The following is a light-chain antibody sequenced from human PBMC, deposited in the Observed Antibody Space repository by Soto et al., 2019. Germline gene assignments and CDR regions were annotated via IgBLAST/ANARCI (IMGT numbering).Light chain of an antibody. CDR2: AAS. Sequence: RASQSISNHLNWYQQKPGKAPKLLIFAASSLQSGVPARFSGSSSGPDFTLTISSLKPEDFAIYYCQQRDKRPRTFGQGTKVDI. V-gene: IGKV1-39*01. CDR3: QQRDKRPRT. J-gene: IGKJ1*01. CDR1: QSISNH.